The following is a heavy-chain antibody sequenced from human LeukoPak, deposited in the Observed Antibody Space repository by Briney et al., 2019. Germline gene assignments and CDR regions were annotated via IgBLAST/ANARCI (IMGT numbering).Heavy chain of an antibody. CDR2: IFNSGTT. CDR1: GGSINSHY. D-gene: IGHD3-10*01. V-gene: IGHV4-59*11. Sequence: SETLSLTCTDSGGSINSHYWSWIRQPPGKRPEWIGYIFNSGTTNYNPSLRSRVTMSVDTSRDQFFLRLISVTAADTAIYYCASRPADTTWYGVFDFWSQGTLVTVSS. J-gene: IGHJ4*02. CDR3: ASRPADTTWYGVFDF.